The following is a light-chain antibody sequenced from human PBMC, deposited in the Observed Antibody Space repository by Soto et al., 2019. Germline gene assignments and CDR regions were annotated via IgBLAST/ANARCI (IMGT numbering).Light chain of an antibody. CDR1: QTISSW. CDR2: KAS. Sequence: IHVTHAPCSLSASVGYRVTITCRASQTISSWLAWYQQKQGKAPKLLIYKASTLKSGVPSRLRGSGYGTELTITISSMQTDDFETYYCQHYNSYPEAFGHGTKVDIK. J-gene: IGKJ1*01. V-gene: IGKV1-5*03. CDR3: QHYNSYPEA.